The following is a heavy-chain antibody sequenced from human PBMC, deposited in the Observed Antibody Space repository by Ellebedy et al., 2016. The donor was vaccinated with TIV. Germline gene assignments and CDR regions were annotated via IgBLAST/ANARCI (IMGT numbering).Heavy chain of an antibody. Sequence: GESLKISCRASGFIFKNYGMHWDRQAPGKGLEWVALTSHDGAKEEYADSVKGRFTISRDNSKNTLYLQTNSLRGEDTAVYYCARDSTVGGGSPNADRYFESWGQGTLVTVSS. CDR1: GFIFKNYG. J-gene: IGHJ4*02. V-gene: IGHV3-33*05. CDR3: ARDSTVGGGSPNADRYFES. D-gene: IGHD1-26*01. CDR2: TSHDGAKE.